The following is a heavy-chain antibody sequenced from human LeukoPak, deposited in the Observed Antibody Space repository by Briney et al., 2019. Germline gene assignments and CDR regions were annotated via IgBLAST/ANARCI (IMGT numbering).Heavy chain of an antibody. CDR3: ARDFSSRWSFDF. D-gene: IGHD6-13*01. Sequence: PGGSLRLSCAASGFTFTKHGIHWVRQAPGKGLEWVTFISDDGRRTFYAESVKGRFTISRDDSTNTLSLQMNSLRPEDTAVYYCARDFSSRWSFDFWGQGTLVTVSS. CDR2: ISDDGRRT. CDR1: GFTFTKHG. J-gene: IGHJ4*02. V-gene: IGHV3-30*03.